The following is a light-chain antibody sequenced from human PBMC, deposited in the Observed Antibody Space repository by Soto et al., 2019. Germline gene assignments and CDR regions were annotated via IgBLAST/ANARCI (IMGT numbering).Light chain of an antibody. CDR3: SSSTSSSTYV. V-gene: IGLV2-18*02. CDR2: EVS. CDR1: SSDVGSYNR. Sequence: QSVLRQPATGSGSPGQSDTIYCTGTSSDVGSYNRVSWYQQPPGTAPKLMIYEVSNRPSGVPDRLSGSKSGNTASLTISGLQAEDEADYYCSSSTSSSTYVFGTGTKVTVL. J-gene: IGLJ1*01.